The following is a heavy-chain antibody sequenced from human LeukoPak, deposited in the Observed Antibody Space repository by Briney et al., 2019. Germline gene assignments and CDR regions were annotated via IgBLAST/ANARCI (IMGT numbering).Heavy chain of an antibody. J-gene: IGHJ4*02. CDR1: GFTFSYYG. CDR3: GRNVDNWNYVDY. D-gene: IGHD3-10*02. CDR2: AFSGGSNV. V-gene: IGHV3-30*02. Sequence: GNLRLYCTASGFTFSYYGMHWLRQAPGKGLKWLSFAFSGGSNVFYEASVRGRFTISRDNRTTYLYLQMNSLRAEDTAMYFCGRNVDNWNYVDYWGQGTLVTVS.